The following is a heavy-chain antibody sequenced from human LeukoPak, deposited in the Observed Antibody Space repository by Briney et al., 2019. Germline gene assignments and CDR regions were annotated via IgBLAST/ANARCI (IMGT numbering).Heavy chain of an antibody. V-gene: IGHV4-34*01. J-gene: IGHJ4*02. Sequence: SETLSLTCTVSGGSVSGYYWSLVRQSPGKGLEWIGEISHSGSANYNPSLKSRVTISVDTSNNQFSLKLSSVTAADTAVYYCVRDREYCSSTSCSFDSWGQGTPVTVSS. CDR2: ISHSGSA. CDR3: VRDREYCSSTSCSFDS. CDR1: GGSVSGYY. D-gene: IGHD2-2*01.